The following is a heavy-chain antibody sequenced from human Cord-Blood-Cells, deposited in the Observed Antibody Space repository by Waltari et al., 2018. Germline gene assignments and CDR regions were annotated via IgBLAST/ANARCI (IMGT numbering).Heavy chain of an antibody. CDR3: ARYGIKEVPAAITGGAFDI. CDR1: GGTFSSYA. Sequence: QVQLVQSGAEVKKPGSSVKVSCKASGGTFSSYAISWVRQAPGQGLEWMGARIPIFGTANDAQKFQGRVTITADESTSTAYRELSSLRSEDTAVYYCARYGIKEVPAAITGGAFDIWGQGTMVTVSS. V-gene: IGHV1-69*01. CDR2: RIPIFGTA. D-gene: IGHD2-2*02. J-gene: IGHJ3*02.